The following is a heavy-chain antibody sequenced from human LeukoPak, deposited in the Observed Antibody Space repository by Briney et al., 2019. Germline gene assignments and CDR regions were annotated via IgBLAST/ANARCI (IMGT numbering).Heavy chain of an antibody. CDR2: IWSDGSNK. D-gene: IGHD1-1*01. CDR3: ARDPAGSGFAFDS. V-gene: IGHV3-33*01. J-gene: IGHJ4*02. CDR1: GFIFSNDA. Sequence: GSSLRLSCAASGFIFSNDAMHWVRQAPGMGLEWVAFIWSDGSNKYYADSVKGRFTISRDNSEDTLYLQMNSLRVEDTAVYYCARDPAGSGFAFDSWGQGALVTVSS.